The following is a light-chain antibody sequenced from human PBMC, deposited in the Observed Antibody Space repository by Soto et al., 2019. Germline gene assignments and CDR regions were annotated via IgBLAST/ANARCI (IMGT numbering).Light chain of an antibody. V-gene: IGKV1-5*03. CDR1: QNISNW. CDR3: QPYSGPWT. J-gene: IGKJ1*01. Sequence: DIPMTQSPSTLSASVGDTVTINCRANQNISNWLAWYQQKPGKAPKLLIYEASNLEGRVPRRFSGSGSGTEFTLTISRLQPDDFADYFCQPYSGPWTFGQGTKVEIK. CDR2: EAS.